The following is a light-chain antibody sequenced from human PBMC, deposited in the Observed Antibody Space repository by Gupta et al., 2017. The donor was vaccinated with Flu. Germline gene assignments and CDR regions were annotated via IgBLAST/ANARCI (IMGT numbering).Light chain of an antibody. J-gene: IGLJ2*01. CDR1: SSNIGAVYD. CDR3: QSYDSSLSGL. CDR2: GNS. V-gene: IGLV1-40*01. Sequence: QSVLTQPPSVSGAPGQRVTISCPGSSSNIGAVYDVHWYQQLPGTAPKLLIYGNSNRPSAVPDRFSGSKSGTSASLAITGLQAEDEAYYYCQSYDSSLSGLFGGGTKLTVL.